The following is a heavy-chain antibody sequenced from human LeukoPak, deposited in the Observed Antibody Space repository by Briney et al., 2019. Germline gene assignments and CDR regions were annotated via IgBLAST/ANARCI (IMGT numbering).Heavy chain of an antibody. D-gene: IGHD6-13*01. Sequence: ASVKLSCTASGYTFTVYYMHWVRHAPGQGLEWMGWINPNSGGTNYAQKFQGRVTMTRDTSISTAYMELSRLRSDGTAVYYCARAGDSSSWDNWCDLWGQGTLVTVSS. CDR2: INPNSGGT. J-gene: IGHJ5*02. CDR1: GYTFTVYY. CDR3: ARAGDSSSWDNWCDL. V-gene: IGHV1-2*02.